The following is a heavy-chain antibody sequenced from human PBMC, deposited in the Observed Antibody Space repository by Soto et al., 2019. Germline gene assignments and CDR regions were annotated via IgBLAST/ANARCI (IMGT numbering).Heavy chain of an antibody. Sequence: GASVKVSCKASGYTFTSYYMHWVRQAPGQGLEWMGIINPSGGSTSYAQKFQGRVTMTRDTSTNTVYMELSSLRSEDTAVYYCAIQSYDILTGPIIFDYWGQGTLVTSPQ. CDR3: AIQSYDILTGPIIFDY. D-gene: IGHD3-9*01. J-gene: IGHJ4*02. CDR1: GYTFTSYY. V-gene: IGHV1-46*01. CDR2: INPSGGST.